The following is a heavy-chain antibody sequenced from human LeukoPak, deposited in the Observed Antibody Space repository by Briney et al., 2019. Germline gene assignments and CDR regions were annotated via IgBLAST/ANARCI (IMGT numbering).Heavy chain of an antibody. V-gene: IGHV1-69*13. CDR1: GGTFSSYA. Sequence: ASVKVSCKASGGTFSSYAISWVRQAPGQGLEWMGGIIPIFGTANYAQKFQGRVTITADESTSTAYMELSRLRSDDTAVYYCAREDPLYASGADTFDYWGQGTLVTVSS. J-gene: IGHJ4*02. CDR3: AREDPLYASGADTFDY. D-gene: IGHD3-10*01. CDR2: IIPIFGTA.